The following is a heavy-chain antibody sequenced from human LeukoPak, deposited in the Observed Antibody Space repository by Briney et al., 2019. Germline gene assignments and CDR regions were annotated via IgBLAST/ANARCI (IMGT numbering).Heavy chain of an antibody. CDR1: GYTFTSYG. CDR2: NSAYNGNT. CDR3: ARDQPYYYGSGSHPDFDY. V-gene: IGHV1-18*01. Sequence: ALVKVSCKAFGYTFTSYGISWVRQAPGQGLEWVGWNSAYNGNTNYAQKLQGRVTMTTDTSTSTAYMELRSLRSDDTAVYYCARDQPYYYGSGSHPDFDYWGQGTLVTVSS. J-gene: IGHJ4*02. D-gene: IGHD3-10*01.